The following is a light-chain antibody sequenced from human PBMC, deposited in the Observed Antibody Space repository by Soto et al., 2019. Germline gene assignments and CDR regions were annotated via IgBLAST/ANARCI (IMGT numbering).Light chain of an antibody. CDR1: QSISSRN. J-gene: IGKJ2*01. V-gene: IGKV3-20*01. Sequence: EIVLTQSPGTLSLSPRERATLSCRASQSISSRNLAWYQQKPGQAPRLLIYGTSSRATGIPDRFSGSGSVTDFTLAINRLEPEDCAVYYCQQYSDFPYTFGQGTKLEVK. CDR3: QQYSDFPYT. CDR2: GTS.